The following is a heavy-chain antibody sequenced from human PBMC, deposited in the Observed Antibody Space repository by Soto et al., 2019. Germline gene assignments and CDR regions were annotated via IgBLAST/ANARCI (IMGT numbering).Heavy chain of an antibody. Sequence: SVKVSCKASGGTFNKFAFSWVRQAPGQGFEWMGGIIPAFRSANYAQRFRGRITITADEYTSTVYLYLNDLRSDDTAVYYCARRYCASDNCPLFYYFVDLWGLGTTVTVSS. CDR2: IIPAFRSA. CDR3: ARRYCASDNCPLFYYFVDL. J-gene: IGHJ6*02. CDR1: GGTFNKFA. V-gene: IGHV1-69*13. D-gene: IGHD2-21*02.